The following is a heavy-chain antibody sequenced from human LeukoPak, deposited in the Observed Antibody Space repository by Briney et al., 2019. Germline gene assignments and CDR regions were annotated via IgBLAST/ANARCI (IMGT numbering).Heavy chain of an antibody. J-gene: IGHJ5*02. V-gene: IGHV1-2*02. D-gene: IGHD6-13*01. CDR2: INPNRGGT. Sequence: ASVKVSCKASGYSFTDYYLHWVRQAPGQGLEWMGWINPNRGGTTYAQKLQGRVTMTTDTSTSTAYMELRSLRSDDTAVYYCARDPGVEKQQPTFNWFDPWGQGTLVTVSS. CDR1: GYSFTDYY. CDR3: ARDPGVEKQQPTFNWFDP.